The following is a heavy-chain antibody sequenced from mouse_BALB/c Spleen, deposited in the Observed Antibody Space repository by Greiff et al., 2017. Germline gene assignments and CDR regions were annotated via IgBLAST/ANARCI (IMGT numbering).Heavy chain of an antibody. J-gene: IGHJ2*01. Sequence: QVTLKECGPGILQPSQTLSLTCSFSGFSLSTSGMGVSWIRQPSGKGLEWLAHIYWDDDKRYNPSLKSRLTISKDTSRNQVFLKITSVDTADTATYYCARRAAITTVQDYFDYWGQGTTLTVSS. CDR1: GFSLSTSGMG. CDR2: IYWDDDK. V-gene: IGHV8-12*01. CDR3: ARRAAITTVQDYFDY. D-gene: IGHD1-1*01.